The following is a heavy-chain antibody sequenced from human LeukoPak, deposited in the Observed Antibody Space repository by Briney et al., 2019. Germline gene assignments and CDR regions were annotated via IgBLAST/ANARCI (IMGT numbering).Heavy chain of an antibody. CDR3: ARRYGSEQDAFDI. D-gene: IGHD3-10*01. CDR2: INHSGST. Sequence: SETLSLTCAVYGGSFSGYYWSWIRQPPGKGLEWIGEINHSGSTNYNPSLKSRVTISVDTSKNQFSLKLSSVTAADTAVYYCARRYGSEQDAFDIWGQGTMVTVSS. CDR1: GGSFSGYY. J-gene: IGHJ3*02. V-gene: IGHV4-34*01.